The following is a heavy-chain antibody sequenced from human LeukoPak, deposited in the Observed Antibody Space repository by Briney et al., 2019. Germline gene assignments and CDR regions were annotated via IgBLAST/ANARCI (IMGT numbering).Heavy chain of an antibody. D-gene: IGHD3-10*01. CDR1: GYTLTELS. Sequence: ASVKVSCKVSGYTLTELSMHWVRQAPGKGLEWMGGFDPEDGETIYAQKFQGRVTMTEDTSTDTAYMELSSLRSEDTAVYYCATAIDLKVRGAYFDYWGQGTLVTVSS. J-gene: IGHJ4*02. CDR3: ATAIDLKVRGAYFDY. CDR2: FDPEDGET. V-gene: IGHV1-24*01.